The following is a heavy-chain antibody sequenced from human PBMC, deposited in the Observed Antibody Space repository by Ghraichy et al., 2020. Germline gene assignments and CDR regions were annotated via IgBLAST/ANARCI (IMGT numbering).Heavy chain of an antibody. CDR2: IYWDDDK. CDR3: AHSQLWFGELPHQPPTY. J-gene: IGHJ4*02. CDR1: GFSLSTSGVG. Sequence: SGPTLVKPTQTLTLTCTFSGFSLSTSGVGVGWIRQPPGKALEWLALIYWDDDKRYSPSLKSRLTITKDTSKNQVVLTMTNMDPVDTATYYCAHSQLWFGELPHQPPTYWGQGTLVTVSS. D-gene: IGHD3-10*01. V-gene: IGHV2-5*02.